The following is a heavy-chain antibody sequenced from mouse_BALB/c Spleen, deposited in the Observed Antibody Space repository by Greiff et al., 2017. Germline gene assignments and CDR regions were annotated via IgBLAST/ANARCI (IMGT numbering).Heavy chain of an antibody. CDR3: ARDSTRFDY. Sequence: EVKLMESGGDLVKPGGSLKLSCAASGFTFSSYGMSWVRQTPDKRLEWVATISSGGSYTYYPDSVKGRFTISRDNAKNTLYLQMSSLKSEDTAMYYCARDSTRFDYWGQGTTLTVSS. J-gene: IGHJ2*01. V-gene: IGHV5-6*01. CDR1: GFTFSSYG. D-gene: IGHD1-1*01. CDR2: ISSGGSYT.